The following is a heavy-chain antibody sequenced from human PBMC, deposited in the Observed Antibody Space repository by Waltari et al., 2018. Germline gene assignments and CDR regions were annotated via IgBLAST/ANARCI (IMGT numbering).Heavy chain of an antibody. J-gene: IGHJ6*02. V-gene: IGHV4-39*01. CDR2: IYYSGDT. CDR3: ARHMGDYYGSGSYYNVPGYYGMDV. D-gene: IGHD3-10*01. Sequence: QLQLQESGPGLVKPSVTLSLTCTVSGGSISSSSYYWGWSRQPPGKGLAWIGSIYYSGDTYNNPSLTSPGTISLHTSKKQVYRQLSSVTDADTSVYDCARHMGDYYGSGSYYNVPGYYGMDVWGQGTTVTVSS. CDR1: GGSISSSSYY.